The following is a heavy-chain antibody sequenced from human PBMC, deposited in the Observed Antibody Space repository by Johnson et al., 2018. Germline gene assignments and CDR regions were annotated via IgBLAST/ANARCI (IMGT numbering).Heavy chain of an antibody. CDR1: GGTFSSYA. J-gene: IGHJ3*02. CDR2: IIPIFGAA. Sequence: QVQLVQSGAEVKKXGSSXKVXCKASGGTFSSYAISWVRQAPGQGLEWMGGIIPIFGAANYAPKFQGRITITADESTNTAYMALSSLRSEDTAVYYCARVGKHIVVVTSISAFDIWGQGTMVTVSS. D-gene: IGHD2-21*02. CDR3: ARVGKHIVVVTSISAFDI. V-gene: IGHV1-69*01.